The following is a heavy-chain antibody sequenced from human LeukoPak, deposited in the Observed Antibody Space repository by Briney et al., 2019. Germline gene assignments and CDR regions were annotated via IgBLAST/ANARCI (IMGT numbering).Heavy chain of an antibody. Sequence: GGSLRLFCAASGFTVSSNYMSWVRQAPGKGLEWVSVIYSGGSTYYADSVKGRFTISRDNSNNTRYLQMNSLRAEDTAVYYCATLLLWFGEIEYYFDYWGQGTLVTVSS. CDR1: GFTVSSNY. CDR3: ATLLLWFGEIEYYFDY. V-gene: IGHV3-53*01. J-gene: IGHJ4*02. D-gene: IGHD3-10*01. CDR2: IYSGGST.